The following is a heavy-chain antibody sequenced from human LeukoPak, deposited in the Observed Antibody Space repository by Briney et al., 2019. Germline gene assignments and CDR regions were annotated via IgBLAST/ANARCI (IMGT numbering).Heavy chain of an antibody. J-gene: IGHJ5*02. D-gene: IGHD2-2*01. Sequence: PGGSLRLSCAASGFTFSSYSMNWVRQAPGKGLEWVSSISSSSSYIYYADSVKGRFTISRDNAKNSLYLQMNSLRAEDTAVYYCARGGGRCSSTSCYATYNWFDPWGQGTLVTVSS. CDR2: ISSSSSYI. CDR1: GFTFSSYS. V-gene: IGHV3-21*01. CDR3: ARGGGRCSSTSCYATYNWFDP.